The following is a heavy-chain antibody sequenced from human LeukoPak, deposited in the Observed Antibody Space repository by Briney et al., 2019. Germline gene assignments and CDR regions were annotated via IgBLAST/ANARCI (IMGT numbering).Heavy chain of an antibody. Sequence: GGSLRLSCSASGFTFSNYGMHWVRQAPGKGLEWVAVISYDGSNKYYADSVKGRFTISRDNSKNTLYLQMNSLRAEGTAVYYCAKDVGRYYYGSGSPDYWGQGTLVTVSS. D-gene: IGHD3-10*01. J-gene: IGHJ4*02. CDR3: AKDVGRYYYGSGSPDY. V-gene: IGHV3-30*18. CDR2: ISYDGSNK. CDR1: GFTFSNYG.